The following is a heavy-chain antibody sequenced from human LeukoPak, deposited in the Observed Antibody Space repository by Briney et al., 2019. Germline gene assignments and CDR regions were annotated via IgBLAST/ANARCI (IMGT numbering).Heavy chain of an antibody. CDR2: IYSGGGI. J-gene: IGHJ6*03. V-gene: IGHV3-53*01. D-gene: IGHD2-2*01. CDR1: GLTVSTNH. CDR3: ARVVRKYRGDYYYYMDV. Sequence: GGSLRLSCAASGLTVSTNHMSWVRQAPGKGLECASVIYSGGGIYYSDSVKGRFTISRGNSKNTLDLQMNSLRAEDTAVYYCARVVRKYRGDYYYYMDVWGKGTTVTVSS.